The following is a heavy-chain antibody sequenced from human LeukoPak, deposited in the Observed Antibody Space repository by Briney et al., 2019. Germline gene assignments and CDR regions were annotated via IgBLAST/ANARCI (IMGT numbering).Heavy chain of an antibody. CDR2: ISSSTYT. Sequence: KAGGSLRLSCAASGFTFSSYSMNWVRQAPGKGLEWVSFISSSTYTYYADSLRGRFTISRDNAENSLYLEMNSLRDEDTAVYYCAREGGRGYSGYDWFDLWGPGTLVTVSS. CDR1: GFTFSSYS. V-gene: IGHV3-21*01. D-gene: IGHD5-12*01. J-gene: IGHJ5*01. CDR3: AREGGRGYSGYDWFDL.